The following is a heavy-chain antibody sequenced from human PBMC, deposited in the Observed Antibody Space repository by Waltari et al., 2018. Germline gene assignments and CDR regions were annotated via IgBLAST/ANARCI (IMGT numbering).Heavy chain of an antibody. D-gene: IGHD3-10*01. V-gene: IGHV3-23*04. CDR2: ISGTGDGT. CDR3: TKDAYDSPNHYPPTWFDP. Sequence: DVQLAEYGGGLVQPGGSLRLSCVASGFSFAYTAMIWVRQATGKAPEWVAIISGTGDGTFYSNSVRGRFTISRDNSRNTLYLQMNDLKTEDTAVYYCTKDAYDSPNHYPPTWFDPWGHGTLVTVSS. J-gene: IGHJ5*02. CDR1: GFSFAYTA.